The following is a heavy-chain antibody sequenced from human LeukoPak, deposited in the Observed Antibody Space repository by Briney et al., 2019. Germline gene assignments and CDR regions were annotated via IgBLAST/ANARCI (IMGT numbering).Heavy chain of an antibody. CDR1: GFTFSTHW. CDR2: ADGGGSST. V-gene: IGHV3-74*01. D-gene: IGHD3-22*01. J-gene: IGHJ4*01. CDR3: ARGPGSSGGAYVGDY. Sequence: PGGSLRLSCAASGFTFSTHWMHWVRLVPGRGPVWVSRADGGGSSTSYADSVKGRFSISRDNAKSTLYLQMNGLRAEDTAVYYCARGPGSSGGAYVGDYWGHGTLVTVSS.